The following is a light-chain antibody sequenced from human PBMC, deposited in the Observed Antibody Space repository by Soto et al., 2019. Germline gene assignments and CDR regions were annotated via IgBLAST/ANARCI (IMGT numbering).Light chain of an antibody. V-gene: IGKV1-6*01. J-gene: IGKJ4*01. Sequence: IQMTRSPSSVSASVGDRVPIACRASLGIRNDLGWYQQKPGKAPKILIYAASNLQTGVPSRFSGSGSGTDFTLTISSLQPEDFATYYCLQDHNFPPTFGGGTKVDIK. CDR1: LGIRND. CDR3: LQDHNFPPT. CDR2: AAS.